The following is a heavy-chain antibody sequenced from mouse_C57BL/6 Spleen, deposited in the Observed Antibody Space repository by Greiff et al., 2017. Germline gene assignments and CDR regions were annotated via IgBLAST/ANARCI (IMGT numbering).Heavy chain of an antibody. V-gene: IGHV2-2*01. D-gene: IGHD2-3*01. CDR1: GFSLTSYG. J-gene: IGHJ4*01. CDR2: IWSGGST. CDR3: ARNDDGYHYAMDY. Sequence: QVQLKESGPGLVQPSQSLSITCTVSGFSLTSYGVHWVRQSPGKGLEWLGVIWSGGSTDYNAAFISRRSISKDNSKNQVFFKMNSRQAADTAIYYCARNDDGYHYAMDYWGQGTSVTVSS.